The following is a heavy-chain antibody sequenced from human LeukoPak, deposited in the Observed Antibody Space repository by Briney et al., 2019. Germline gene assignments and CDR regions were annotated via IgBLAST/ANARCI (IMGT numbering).Heavy chain of an antibody. Sequence: ASVKVSCKASGYSFTNYAMNWVRQAPGQGLEWMGWINTDTGNPTYAQGFTGRFVFSLDTSVSTAYLQISSLKAEDTALYYCARNQYCSSTNCYGGRGALDFWGQGTLLTVSS. CDR3: ARNQYCSSTNCYGGRGALDF. CDR1: GYSFTNYA. D-gene: IGHD2-2*01. V-gene: IGHV7-4-1*02. CDR2: INTDTGNP. J-gene: IGHJ4*02.